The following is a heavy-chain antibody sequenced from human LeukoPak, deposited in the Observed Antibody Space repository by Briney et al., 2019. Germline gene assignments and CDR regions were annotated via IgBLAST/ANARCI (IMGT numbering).Heavy chain of an antibody. D-gene: IGHD2-8*02. V-gene: IGHV4-4*07. CDR3: ARAPTGTYLDY. Sequence: PSETLSLTCTVSGGSINTNYWSWVRQSAGKGLEWIGHIYTSGRTNSNPSLKSRVTMSIDKSKNQCSLKLDSVTAADTAVYYCARAPTGTYLDYWGQGALVTVSS. J-gene: IGHJ4*02. CDR1: GGSINTNY. CDR2: IYTSGRT.